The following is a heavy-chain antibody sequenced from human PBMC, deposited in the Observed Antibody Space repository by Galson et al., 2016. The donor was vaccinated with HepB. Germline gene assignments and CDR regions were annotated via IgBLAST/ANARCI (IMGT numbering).Heavy chain of an antibody. V-gene: IGHV1-46*01. CDR1: GYTFTSYY. CDR2: INPSGGST. CDR3: ARDLATVTTWGLKYYYFGMNV. Sequence: SVKVSCKASGYTFTSYYIHWVREAPGQGLEWMGIINPSGGSTTYAQKFQGRVTMTRDTSTDTVYMVMSSLRSEDTAVSYCARDLATVTTWGLKYYYFGMNVWGQGTAVTVSS. J-gene: IGHJ6*02. D-gene: IGHD3-3*01.